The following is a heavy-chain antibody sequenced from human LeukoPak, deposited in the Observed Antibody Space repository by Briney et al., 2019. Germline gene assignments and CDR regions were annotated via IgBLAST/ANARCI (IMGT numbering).Heavy chain of an antibody. CDR1: GFTFSSYS. D-gene: IGHD6-13*01. J-gene: IGHJ3*02. Sequence: PGGSLRLSCAASGFTFSSYSMNWVRQAPGKGLEWVSSISSSSSYIYYADSVKGRFTISRDNAKNSLYLQMNSLRAEDTAVYYCAREEFSSSSLYAFDIWGQGTMVTVSS. CDR2: ISSSSSYI. V-gene: IGHV3-21*01. CDR3: AREEFSSSSLYAFDI.